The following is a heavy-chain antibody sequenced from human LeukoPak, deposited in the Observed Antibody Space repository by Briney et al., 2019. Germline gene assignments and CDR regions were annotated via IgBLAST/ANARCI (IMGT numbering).Heavy chain of an antibody. CDR3: ARESIVGATPYSDY. D-gene: IGHD1-26*01. CDR1: GFTFSSYS. Sequence: GGSLRLSCAASGFTFSSYSMNWVRQAPGKGLEWVSYISSSSSTIYYADSVKGRFTISRDNAKNSLYLQMNSLRAEDTAVYYCARESIVGATPYSDYWGQGTLVTVSS. V-gene: IGHV3-48*01. CDR2: ISSSSSTI. J-gene: IGHJ4*02.